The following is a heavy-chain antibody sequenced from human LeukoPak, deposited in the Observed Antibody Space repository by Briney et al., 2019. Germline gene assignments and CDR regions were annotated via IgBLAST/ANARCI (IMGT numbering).Heavy chain of an antibody. D-gene: IGHD3-22*01. V-gene: IGHV3-21*01. CDR3: ARAGYYYDSSGYYVFDY. CDR2: ISSSSSYI. J-gene: IGHJ4*02. CDR1: GFTFSSYS. Sequence: GGSLRLSCAASGFTFSSYSMNWVRQAPGEGLEWVSSISSSSSYIYYADSVKGRFTISRDNAKNSLYLQMNSLRAEDTAVYYCARAGYYYDSSGYYVFDYWGQGTLVTVSS.